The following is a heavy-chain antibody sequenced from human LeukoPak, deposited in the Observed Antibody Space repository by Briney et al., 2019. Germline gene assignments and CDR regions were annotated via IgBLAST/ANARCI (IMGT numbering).Heavy chain of an antibody. CDR3: ARSIGSYYTMDV. J-gene: IGHJ6*02. CDR1: GFTFSDYY. V-gene: IGHV3-11*01. Sequence: GGSLRLSCVACGFTFSDYYMNWIRQAPGRGLEWVSYISGSGSDFYYADSVKGRFTISRDNAKNSLYLQMNSLRAEDMAVYYCARSIGSYYTMDVWGQGTTVTVSS. D-gene: IGHD3-22*01. CDR2: ISGSGSDF.